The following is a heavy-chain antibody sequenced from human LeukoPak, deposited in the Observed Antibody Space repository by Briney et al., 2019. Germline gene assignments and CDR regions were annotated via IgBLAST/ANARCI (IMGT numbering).Heavy chain of an antibody. J-gene: IGHJ5*02. CDR3: ARDLGYCSSTSCYAKNWFDP. Sequence: SQTLSLTCAISGDSVSSNSAAWNWIRQYPSRGLEWLGRTYYRSKWYNDYAVSVKSRITINPDTSKNQFSLQLNSVTPEDTAVYYCARDLGYCSSTSCYAKNWFDPWGQGTLVTVSS. D-gene: IGHD2-2*01. V-gene: IGHV6-1*01. CDR1: GDSVSSNSAA. CDR2: TYYRSKWYN.